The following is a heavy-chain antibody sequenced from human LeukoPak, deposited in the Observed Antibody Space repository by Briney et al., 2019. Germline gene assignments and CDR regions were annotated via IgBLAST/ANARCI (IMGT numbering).Heavy chain of an antibody. D-gene: IGHD3-3*01. J-gene: IGHJ4*02. CDR2: IRYDGSNK. V-gene: IGHV3-30*02. CDR3: AKDITIFGVFYYFDY. Sequence: PGGSLRLSCAASGFTFSSYGMHWVRQAPGKGLEWVALIRYDGSNKYYADSVKGRFTISRDNSKNTLYLQMNSLRAEDTAVYYCAKDITIFGVFYYFDYWGQGTLVTVSS. CDR1: GFTFSSYG.